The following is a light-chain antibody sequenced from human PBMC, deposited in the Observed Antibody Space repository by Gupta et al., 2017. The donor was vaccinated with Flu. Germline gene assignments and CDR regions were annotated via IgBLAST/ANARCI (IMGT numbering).Light chain of an antibody. V-gene: IGKV4-1*01. CDR3: QQDDSTPWT. Sequence: DIVMTQSPDSLAVSLGERATINCKPSQSGLYSSNNKNYLAWYQQKPGQPPKLLIYWASTRESGVPDRFSGSGSGTDFTLTISSLQAEDVAVYYCQQDDSTPWTFGQGTKVEIK. CDR2: WAS. J-gene: IGKJ1*01. CDR1: QSGLYSSNNKNY.